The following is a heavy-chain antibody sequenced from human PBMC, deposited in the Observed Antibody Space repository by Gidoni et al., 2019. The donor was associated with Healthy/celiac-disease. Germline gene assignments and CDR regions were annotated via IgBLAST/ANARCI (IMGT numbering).Heavy chain of an antibody. V-gene: IGHV3-7*03. CDR1: GFTFSSYW. CDR3: AREWAVAGRDAFDI. Sequence: EVQLVESGGGLVQPGGSLRLSCAASGFTFSSYWMSWVRQAPGKGLEWVANIKQDGSEKYYVDSVKGRFTISRDNAKNSLYLQMNSLRAEDTAVYYCAREWAVAGRDAFDIWGQGTMVTVSS. D-gene: IGHD6-13*01. CDR2: IKQDGSEK. J-gene: IGHJ3*02.